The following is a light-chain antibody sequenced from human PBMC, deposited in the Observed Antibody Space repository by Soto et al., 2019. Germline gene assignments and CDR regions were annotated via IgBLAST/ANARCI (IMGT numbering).Light chain of an antibody. CDR2: GAS. Sequence: ETVMTQSPATLSVSPGDRVTLSCRASQSIGTNLLWLQQSPGQPPRLLISGASDRVAGVPDRFSGSGSGTDFTLTISGLQSEDCAVYYCQQYGSSLFTFGPGTKVDIK. CDR3: QQYGSSLFT. J-gene: IGKJ3*01. V-gene: IGKV3-15*01. CDR1: QSIGTN.